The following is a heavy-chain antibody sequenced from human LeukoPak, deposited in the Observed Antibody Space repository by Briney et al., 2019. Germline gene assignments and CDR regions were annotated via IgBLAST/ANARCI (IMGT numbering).Heavy chain of an antibody. CDR1: GGTFSNYA. V-gene: IGHV1-69*13. CDR3: ARAGVAAESVGYYYYYMDV. Sequence: ASVKVSCKASGGTFSNYAINWVRQAPGQGLEWMGGIIPIFGTAKYAQKFQGRVTISSDESTNTAYLELSSLRSEDTAVYYCARAGVAAESVGYYYYYMDVWGKGTAVTVSS. D-gene: IGHD6-19*01. CDR2: IIPIFGTA. J-gene: IGHJ6*03.